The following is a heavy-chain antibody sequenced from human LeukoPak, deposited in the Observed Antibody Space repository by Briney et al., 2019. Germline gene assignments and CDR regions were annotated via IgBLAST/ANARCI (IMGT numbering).Heavy chain of an antibody. CDR2: IYYSGST. CDR1: GGSISSGGYY. Sequence: SETLSLTCTVSGGSISSGGYYWSWIRQHPGKGLEWIGYIYYSGSTYYNPSLKSRVAISVATPKNQFSLKLSSVTAADTAVYYRARLPRIPAAAPFDSWGQGTLVTVSS. CDR3: ARLPRIPAAAPFDS. J-gene: IGHJ5*01. D-gene: IGHD6-13*01. V-gene: IGHV4-31*03.